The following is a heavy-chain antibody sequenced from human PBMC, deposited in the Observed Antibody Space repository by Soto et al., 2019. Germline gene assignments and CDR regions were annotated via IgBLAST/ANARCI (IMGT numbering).Heavy chain of an antibody. CDR2: ISSSSSYT. CDR1: GFTFSDYY. CDR3: ARPSSWEATWYFDL. J-gene: IGHJ2*01. D-gene: IGHD1-26*01. Sequence: QVQLVESGGGLVKPGGSLRLSCAASGFTFSDYYMSWIRQAPGKGLEWVSYISSSSSYTNYADSVQGRFTISRDNAKNSLYLQMNSLRAEATAVYYCARPSSWEATWYFDLWGRGTLVTVSS. V-gene: IGHV3-11*05.